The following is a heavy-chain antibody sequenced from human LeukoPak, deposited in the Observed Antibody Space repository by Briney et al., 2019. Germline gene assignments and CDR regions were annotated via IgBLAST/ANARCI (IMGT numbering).Heavy chain of an antibody. CDR2: IYTSGST. D-gene: IGHD6-13*01. CDR1: GGSISSYY. CDR3: ARHRLYPRVAAAPSY. Sequence: SETLSLTCTVSGGSISSYYWSWIRQPAGKGLEWIGRIYTSGSTYYNPSLKSRVTISVDTSKNQFSLKLSSVTAADTAVYYCARHRLYPRVAAAPSYWGQGTLVTVSS. J-gene: IGHJ4*02. V-gene: IGHV4-4*07.